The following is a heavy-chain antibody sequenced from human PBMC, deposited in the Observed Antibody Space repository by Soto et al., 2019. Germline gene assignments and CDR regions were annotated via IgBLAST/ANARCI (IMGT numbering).Heavy chain of an antibody. CDR3: ARDDRPSSLAAAGTGAFDI. J-gene: IGHJ3*02. CDR1: GFTFSSYA. Sequence: GGSLRLSCAASGFTFSSYAMHWVRQAPGKGLEYVSAIGSNGGSTYYANSVKGRCTISRDNSKNTLYLQMGSLRAEDMAVYYCARDDRPSSLAAAGTGAFDIWGQGTMVTVSS. D-gene: IGHD6-13*01. CDR2: IGSNGGST. V-gene: IGHV3-64*01.